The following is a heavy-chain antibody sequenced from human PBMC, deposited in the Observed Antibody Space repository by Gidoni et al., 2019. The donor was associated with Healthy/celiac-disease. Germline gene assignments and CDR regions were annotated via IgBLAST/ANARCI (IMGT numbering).Heavy chain of an antibody. V-gene: IGHV5-51*01. CDR3: ARRDSSSWYGGAFDI. J-gene: IGHJ3*02. CDR1: GYSFTSYW. CDR2: IYPGDSDT. Sequence: EVQLVQSGAEVNKPGESLKISWKGSGYSFTSYWIGWVRQMPGKGLEWMGIIYPGDSDTRYSPSFQGQVTISADKSISTAYLQWSSLKASDTAMYYCARRDSSSWYGGAFDIWGQGTMVTVSS. D-gene: IGHD6-13*01.